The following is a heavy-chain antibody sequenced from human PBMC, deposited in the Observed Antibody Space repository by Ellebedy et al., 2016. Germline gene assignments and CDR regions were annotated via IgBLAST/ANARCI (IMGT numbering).Heavy chain of an antibody. Sequence: SETLSLTCTVSGGSISSYYWSWIRQPPGRGLEWIGYIYYSGSTYYNPSLKSRVTISLDTSKNQFSLTLSSVTAADTAVYYCASLHSSSSSWYYYYYYGMDVWGQGTTVTVSS. J-gene: IGHJ6*02. CDR2: IYYSGST. V-gene: IGHV4-59*12. CDR1: GGSISSYY. D-gene: IGHD6-6*01. CDR3: ASLHSSSSSWYYYYYYGMDV.